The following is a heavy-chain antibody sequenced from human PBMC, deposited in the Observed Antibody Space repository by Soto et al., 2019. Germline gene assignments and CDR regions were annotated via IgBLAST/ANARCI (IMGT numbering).Heavy chain of an antibody. CDR2: ISSSSSYI. V-gene: IGHV3-21*01. CDR3: ARANDIVVVTAPYYYYYGMDV. D-gene: IGHD2-21*02. Sequence: GGSLRLSCAASGFTFSSYSMNWVRQAPGKGLEWVSSISSSSSYIYYADSVKGRFTISRDNAKNSLYLQMNSLRAEDTAVYYCARANDIVVVTAPYYYYYGMDVWGQGTTVTVSS. J-gene: IGHJ6*02. CDR1: GFTFSSYS.